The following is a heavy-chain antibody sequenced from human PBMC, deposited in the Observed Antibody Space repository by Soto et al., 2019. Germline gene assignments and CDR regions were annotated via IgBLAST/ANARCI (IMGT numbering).Heavy chain of an antibody. V-gene: IGHV3-30*18. D-gene: IGHD3-16*01. Sequence: QVQLVESGGGVVQPGRSLRLSCVGSGFNFAGYGVHWVRQAPGQGLEWVTSSSSDGSNEQYADSVKGRFTISRDNSKSTAYLQMDRLRVDDTAVYYCGKRGDRSHLTLDKWGQGPLVTVSA. CDR1: GFNFAGYG. CDR2: SSSDGSNE. CDR3: GKRGDRSHLTLDK. J-gene: IGHJ4*02.